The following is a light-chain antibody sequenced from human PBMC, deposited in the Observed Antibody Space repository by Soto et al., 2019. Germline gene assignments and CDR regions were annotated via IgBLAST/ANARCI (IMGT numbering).Light chain of an antibody. Sequence: EIVLTQSPATLSLSPGERATLSCRASQSVSSYLAWYQQKPGQAPRLLIYDASNRATGIPARFSGSGSGTDFTLTISSLEPEDLAGYYFQQRSNWPWTFGQGTKEEI. CDR2: DAS. J-gene: IGKJ1*01. CDR3: QQRSNWPWT. CDR1: QSVSSY. V-gene: IGKV3-11*01.